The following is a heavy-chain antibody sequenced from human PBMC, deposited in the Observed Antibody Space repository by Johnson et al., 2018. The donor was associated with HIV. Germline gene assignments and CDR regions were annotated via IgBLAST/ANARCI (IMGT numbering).Heavy chain of an antibody. CDR3: ARDRYYDSSGSHAFDI. D-gene: IGHD3-22*01. CDR1: GFTFSNFG. CDR2: ISYDGSNK. Sequence: VQLVESGGGVVQPGRSLRLSCAASGFTFSNFGMHWVRQAPGQGLEWVAVISYDGSNKYYADSVKGRFTISRDNSKNTLYLQMNSLRAEDTAVYYCARDRYYDSSGSHAFDIWGQGTMVTVSS. J-gene: IGHJ3*02. V-gene: IGHV3-30*03.